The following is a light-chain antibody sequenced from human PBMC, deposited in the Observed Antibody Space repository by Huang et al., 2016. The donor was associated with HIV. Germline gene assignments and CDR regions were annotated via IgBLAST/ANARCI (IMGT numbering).Light chain of an antibody. J-gene: IGKJ3*01. CDR2: GAS. CDR3: QQFNNLPPRFT. Sequence: EIVMTQSPATLSVSPGERATLSCRASQNIGDNLTWYQHKPGQAPRLLIYGASTRATGIPPMFSVSGSGTEFTRTISGLEYDDFAVYYCQQFNNLPPRFTFGPGTTVDVK. V-gene: IGKV3-15*01. CDR1: QNIGDN.